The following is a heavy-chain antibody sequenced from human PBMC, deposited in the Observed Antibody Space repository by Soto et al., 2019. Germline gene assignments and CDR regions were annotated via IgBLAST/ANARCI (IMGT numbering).Heavy chain of an antibody. CDR2: ISYDGSNK. J-gene: IGHJ1*01. D-gene: IGHD6-19*01. CDR1: GFTFSSYG. CDR3: AKDLAGAVAGAYFQH. Sequence: QVQLVESGGGVVQPGRSLRLSCAASGFTFSSYGMHWVRQAPGKGLEWVAVISYDGSNKYYADSVKGRFTISRDNSKNTLYLQMNSLRAEDTAVYYCAKDLAGAVAGAYFQHWGQGTLFTVSS. V-gene: IGHV3-30*18.